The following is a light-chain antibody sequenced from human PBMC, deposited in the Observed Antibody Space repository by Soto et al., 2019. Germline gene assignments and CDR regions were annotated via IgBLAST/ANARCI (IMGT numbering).Light chain of an antibody. CDR1: GSDFGGYNR. V-gene: IGLV2-18*02. CDR3: SSSTTSCTWV. CDR2: DVT. J-gene: IGLJ3*02. Sequence: QSVLTQPPSVSGSPGQSVTISCTGTGSDFGGYNRVSWYQHNPGTAPKLLIYDVTNRPSGVPDRFSGCRSGNTASLTISGLQAEDEADYYGSSSTTSCTWVFGGGTKRTGL.